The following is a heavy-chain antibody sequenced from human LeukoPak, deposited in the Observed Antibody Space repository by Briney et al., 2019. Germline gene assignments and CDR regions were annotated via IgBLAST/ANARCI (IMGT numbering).Heavy chain of an antibody. CDR3: AKGFYYYDSSGYYQPANY. Sequence: GGSLRLSCAASGFTFSSYAMSWVRQAPGKGLEWVSAISGSGGSTYYADSVKGRFTISRDNSKNTLYLQINSLRAEDTAVYYCAKGFYYYDSSGYYQPANYWGQGTLASVSS. J-gene: IGHJ4*02. D-gene: IGHD3-22*01. CDR1: GFTFSSYA. CDR2: ISGSGGST. V-gene: IGHV3-23*01.